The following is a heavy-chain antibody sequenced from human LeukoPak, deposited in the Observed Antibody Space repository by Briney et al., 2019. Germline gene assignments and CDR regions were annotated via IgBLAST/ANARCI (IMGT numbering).Heavy chain of an antibody. CDR2: ISYDGSNK. J-gene: IGHJ3*02. V-gene: IGHV3-30-3*01. CDR1: GFTFSSYA. Sequence: GRSLRLSCAASGFTFSSYAMHWVRQAPGKGLEWVAVISYDGSNKYYADSVKGRFTISRDNSKNTLYLQMNSLRAEDTAVYFCVRAKGGPGSTWAFDIWGQGTMVTVSS. CDR3: VRAKGGPGSTWAFDI. D-gene: IGHD6-13*01.